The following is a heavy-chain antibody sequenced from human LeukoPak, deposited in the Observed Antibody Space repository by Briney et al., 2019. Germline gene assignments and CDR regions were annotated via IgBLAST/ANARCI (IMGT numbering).Heavy chain of an antibody. CDR1: GFTFSSYS. J-gene: IGHJ3*02. D-gene: IGHD3-16*02. CDR3: ARSMITFGGVIARDDAFDI. V-gene: IGHV3-21*01. Sequence: GGSLRLSCAASGFTFSSYSMNWVRQAPGKGLEWVSSISSSSSYIYYADSVKGRFTISRDNAKNSLYLQMNSLRAEDTAVYYCARSMITFGGVIARDDAFDIWGQGTIVTVSS. CDR2: ISSSSSYI.